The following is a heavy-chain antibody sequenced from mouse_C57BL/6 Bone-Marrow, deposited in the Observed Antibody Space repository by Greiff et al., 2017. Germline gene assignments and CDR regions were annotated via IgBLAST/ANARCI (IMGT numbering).Heavy chain of an antibody. V-gene: IGHV3-8*01. CDR2: ISYSGST. CDR1: GYSITSDY. J-gene: IGHJ4*01. D-gene: IGHD2-4*01. CDR3: ARSPFYDYDVGYYAMDY. Sequence: EVMLVESGPGLAKPSQTLSLTCSVTGYSITSDYWNWIRKFPGNKLEYMGYISYSGSTYYNPSLKSRISITRDTSKNQYYLQLNSVTTEDTATYYWARSPFYDYDVGYYAMDYWGQGTSVTVSS.